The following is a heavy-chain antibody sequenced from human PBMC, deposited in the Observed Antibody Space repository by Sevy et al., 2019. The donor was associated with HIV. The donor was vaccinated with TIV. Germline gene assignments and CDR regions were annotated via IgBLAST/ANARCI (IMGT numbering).Heavy chain of an antibody. Sequence: ASVKVSCKVSGYTLAALSMHWVRQAPGKGLEWMGGLVPEKSGEAIYAQNFQGRVTVTEDTSTDTAYMELSSLRSEDTAVYYCATTKVKTYVVRFLEWLYWGQGTLVTVSS. J-gene: IGHJ4*02. CDR3: ATTKVKTYVVRFLEWLY. D-gene: IGHD3-3*01. CDR2: LVPEKSGEA. V-gene: IGHV1-24*01. CDR1: GYTLAALS.